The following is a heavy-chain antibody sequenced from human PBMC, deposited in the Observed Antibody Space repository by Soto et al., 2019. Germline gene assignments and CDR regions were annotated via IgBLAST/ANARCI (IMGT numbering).Heavy chain of an antibody. CDR2: INSDGTTI. D-gene: IGHD3-10*01. CDR1: GFKFDPIL. J-gene: IGHJ3*02. V-gene: IGHV3-74*01. Sequence: GVSLKLAFAAYGFKFDPILMHWVRQAPGKGLVWVSHINSDGTTIVYADSVKGRFTISRDNAKNTLYLQMNSLRVEDTAVYFCVRDRGYPDSFDIWGPGT. CDR3: VRDRGYPDSFDI.